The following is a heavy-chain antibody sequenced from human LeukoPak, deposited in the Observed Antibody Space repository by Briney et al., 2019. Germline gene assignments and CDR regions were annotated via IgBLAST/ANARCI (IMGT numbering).Heavy chain of an antibody. J-gene: IGHJ4*02. CDR3: ARRNSISFYFDY. D-gene: IGHD3-3*02. CDR2: TYSGGIT. CDR1: GFTVSSNY. V-gene: IGHV3-53*01. Sequence: GGSLRLSCAASGFTVSSNYMSWVRQAPGKGLEWVSVTYSGGITYYADSVKGRFTISRDNSKNTLYLQMNSLRAEDTAVYYCARRNSISFYFDYWGQGTLVTVSS.